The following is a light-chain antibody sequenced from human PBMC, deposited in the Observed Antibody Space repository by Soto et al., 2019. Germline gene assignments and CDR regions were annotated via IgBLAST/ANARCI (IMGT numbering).Light chain of an antibody. V-gene: IGKV3-20*01. CDR2: GIS. J-gene: IGKJ5*01. CDR1: ERIYSAY. CDR3: QQYGNSPIT. Sequence: EGVFTQSPGTLSLSRGERATLSCRASERIYSAYLGWYQQKPGQAPRLLIYGISSRATGIPDRFSGSGSGTDFTLTISRLEPEDFAVYYCQQYGNSPITFGQGTRLVIK.